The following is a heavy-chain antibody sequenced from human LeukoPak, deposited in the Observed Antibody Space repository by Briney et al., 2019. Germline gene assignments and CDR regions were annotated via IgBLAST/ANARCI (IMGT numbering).Heavy chain of an antibody. CDR3: ARYSSSSGGASHYLDY. CDR2: ISGDGSMT. CDR1: GFTFRSYW. V-gene: IGHV3-74*01. D-gene: IGHD6-6*01. Sequence: GGSLRLSCAVSGFTFRSYWMHWVRQAPGKGLVWVSRISGDGSMTNYADSVKGRFTISRDNAKNTVYLQMNSLRAEDTAVYYCARYSSSSGGASHYLDYWGQGTLATVSS. J-gene: IGHJ4*02.